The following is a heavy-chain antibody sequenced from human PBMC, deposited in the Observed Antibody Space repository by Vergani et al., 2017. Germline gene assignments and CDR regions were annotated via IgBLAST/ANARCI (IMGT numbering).Heavy chain of an antibody. CDR1: GFTFDDYA. J-gene: IGHJ3*02. V-gene: IGHV3-9*01. CDR3: AKDIGSLAHDAFDI. D-gene: IGHD5-12*01. Sequence: EVQLVESGGGLVQPGRSLRLSSAASGFTFDDYAMHWVRQAPGKGLEWVSGISWNSGSIGYADSVKGRFTIPRDNAKNSLYLQMNSLRAEDTALYYCAKDIGSLAHDAFDIWGQGTMVTVSS. CDR2: ISWNSGSI.